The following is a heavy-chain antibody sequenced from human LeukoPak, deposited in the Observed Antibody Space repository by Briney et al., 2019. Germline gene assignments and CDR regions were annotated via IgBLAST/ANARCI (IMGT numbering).Heavy chain of an antibody. Sequence: SETLSLTCAVYGGSFSGYYWSWIRQPPGKGLERIGEINHSGSTNYNPSLKSRVTISVDTSKNQFSLKLSSVTAADTAVYYCARDNYGPDAFDIWGQGTMVTVSS. CDR2: INHSGST. V-gene: IGHV4-34*01. J-gene: IGHJ3*02. CDR1: GGSFSGYY. D-gene: IGHD4-17*01. CDR3: ARDNYGPDAFDI.